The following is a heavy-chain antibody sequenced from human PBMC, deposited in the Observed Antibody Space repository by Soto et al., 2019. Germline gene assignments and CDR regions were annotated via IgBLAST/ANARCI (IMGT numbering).Heavy chain of an antibody. J-gene: IGHJ6*02. Sequence: GGSLRLSCEASGFAFDTYGMHWIRQGAGQGLEWVATMSYDGSKIYYRDSVRGRFSISRDDSKRTLYLQMNSLRAEDTAVYYCAKDRDPYYYYYLMDVWGQGTTDTVSS. V-gene: IGHV3-30*18. CDR1: GFAFDTYG. CDR3: AKDRDPYYYYYLMDV. CDR2: MSYDGSKI.